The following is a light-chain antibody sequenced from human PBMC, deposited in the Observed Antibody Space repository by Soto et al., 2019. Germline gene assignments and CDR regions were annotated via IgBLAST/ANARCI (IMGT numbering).Light chain of an antibody. J-gene: IGKJ1*01. CDR1: QSISSW. CDR2: DAS. Sequence: IRMTQSPHTLSASVGDIVIITCLASQSISSWLAWYQQKPGKAPNLLIYDASSLESGVPSMFSGSGSGAEFTLTISSLEPEDFAVYFCQQRYNGPPWTFGQGTKADI. CDR3: QQRYNGPPWT. V-gene: IGKV1-5*01.